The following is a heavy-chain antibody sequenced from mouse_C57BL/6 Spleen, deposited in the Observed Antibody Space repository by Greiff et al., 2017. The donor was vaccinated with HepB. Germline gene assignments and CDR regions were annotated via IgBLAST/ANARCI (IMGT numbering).Heavy chain of an antibody. CDR1: GYSFTGYY. J-gene: IGHJ4*01. CDR3: AGGYYVNYYAMDY. CDR2: INPSTGGT. Sequence: EVKLQESGPELVKPGASVKISCKASGYSFTGYYMNWVKQSPEKSLEWIGEINPSTGGTTYNQKFKAKATLTVDKSSSTAYMQLKSLTSEDSAVYYCAGGYYVNYYAMDYWGQGTSVTVSS. V-gene: IGHV1-42*01. D-gene: IGHD2-3*01.